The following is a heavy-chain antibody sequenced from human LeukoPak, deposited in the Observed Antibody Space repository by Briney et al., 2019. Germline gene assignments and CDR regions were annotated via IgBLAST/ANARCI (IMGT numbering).Heavy chain of an antibody. V-gene: IGHV6-1*01. J-gene: IGHJ4*02. CDR2: TYYRSKWYN. D-gene: IGHD1-14*01. Sequence: SQTLSLTCAISGDCVSSNNAAWNWIRQSPSRGLEWLGRTYYRSKWYNDYAVSVNSRITINPDTSKNQFSLQLNFVPPEDTAVYYCARIAYNSPPSGGQGTLVTVSS. CDR1: GDCVSSNNAA. CDR3: ARIAYNSPPS.